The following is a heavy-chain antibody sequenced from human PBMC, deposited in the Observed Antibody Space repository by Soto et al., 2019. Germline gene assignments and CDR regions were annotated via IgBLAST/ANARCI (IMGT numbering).Heavy chain of an antibody. D-gene: IGHD6-19*01. CDR1: GGSFSTYE. CDR3: ARDKGGVVAALDCLDP. V-gene: IGHV3-48*02. J-gene: IGHJ5*02. Sequence: PEGALKLSCVDSGGSFSTYEKNWFRQAPGQGLEWIAYISSSSATILYGGSVEGRFTVSRDNGENSLYLQMSSLRHEDTAVYYCARDKGGVVAALDCLDPWGHVTLVTVTS. CDR2: ISSSSATI.